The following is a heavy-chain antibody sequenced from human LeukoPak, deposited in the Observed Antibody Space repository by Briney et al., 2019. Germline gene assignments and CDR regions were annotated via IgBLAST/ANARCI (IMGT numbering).Heavy chain of an antibody. CDR2: IKSKTDGETT. J-gene: IGHJ4*02. CDR3: TTAPSGYAYMNGWHLDY. CDR1: GFTFNYAW. Sequence: GGSLRLSCAASGFTFNYAWMSWVRQAPGKGLEWVGRIKSKTDGETTDYAAPVEGRFIISRDDSKNTLYLQMNSLKTEDTALYYCTTAPSGYAYMNGWHLDYWGQGALVTVSS. D-gene: IGHD5-18*01. V-gene: IGHV3-15*01.